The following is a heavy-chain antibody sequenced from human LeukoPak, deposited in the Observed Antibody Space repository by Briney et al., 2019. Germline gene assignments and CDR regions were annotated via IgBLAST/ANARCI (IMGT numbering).Heavy chain of an antibody. CDR2: ISAYNGNT. CDR1: GYTLTSYG. V-gene: IGHV1-18*01. CDR3: ARDYGSQTYYYYYGMDV. Sequence: ASVKVSCKASGYTLTSYGISWVRQAPGQGLEWMGWISAYNGNTNYAQKLQGRVTMTTDTSTSTAYMELRSLRSDDTAVYYCARDYGSQTYYYYYGMDVWGQGTTVTVSS. J-gene: IGHJ6*02. D-gene: IGHD2-2*03.